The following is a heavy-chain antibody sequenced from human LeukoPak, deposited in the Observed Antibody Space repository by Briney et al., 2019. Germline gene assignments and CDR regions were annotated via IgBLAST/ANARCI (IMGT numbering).Heavy chain of an antibody. V-gene: IGHV1-8*01. J-gene: IGHJ3*02. D-gene: IGHD6-13*01. CDR2: MSPNSGNT. Sequence: ASVKVSCKASGYTFTSYDINWVRQATGQGLEWMGWMSPNSGNTGYAQKFQGRVTMTRNTSISTAYMELSSLRSEDTAVYYCARGGEQQLDDGFDIWGQGTMVTVSS. CDR3: ARGGEQQLDDGFDI. CDR1: GYTFTSYD.